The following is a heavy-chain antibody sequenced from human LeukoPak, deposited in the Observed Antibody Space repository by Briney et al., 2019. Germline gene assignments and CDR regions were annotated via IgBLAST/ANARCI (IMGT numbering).Heavy chain of an antibody. Sequence: ALVKVSCKASGYTFTSYYMHWVRQAPGQGLEWMGIINPSGGSTSYAQKFQGRVTMTRDTSTSTVYMELSSLRSEDTAVYYCARAVESDAFDIWGQGTMVTVSS. CDR1: GYTFTSYY. CDR3: ARAVESDAFDI. CDR2: INPSGGST. V-gene: IGHV1-46*01. J-gene: IGHJ3*02. D-gene: IGHD5-24*01.